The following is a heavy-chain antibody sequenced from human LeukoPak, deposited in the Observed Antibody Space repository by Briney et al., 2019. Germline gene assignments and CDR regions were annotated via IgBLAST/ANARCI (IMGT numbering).Heavy chain of an antibody. Sequence: GGALRLSCAASAFTFSNYWMSWVRQAPGKGREGVANINEEGSEKNYVDSVRGGFTIYRENAKKSLYMQMNSLTDDDTAVYYCARDRGYSTFDYWGQGTLVTVSS. J-gene: IGHJ4*02. CDR1: AFTFSNYW. D-gene: IGHD4-23*01. CDR3: ARDRGYSTFDY. V-gene: IGHV3-7*01. CDR2: INEEGSEK.